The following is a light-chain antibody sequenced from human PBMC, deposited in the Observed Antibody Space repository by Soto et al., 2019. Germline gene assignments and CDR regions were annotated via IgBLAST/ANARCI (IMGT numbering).Light chain of an antibody. J-gene: IGKJ4*01. CDR1: QSIRSN. V-gene: IGKV3-15*01. CDR2: GAS. Sequence: EIVMTQSPATLSVSPGERATLSCRADQSIRSNLAWYQQKPGQAPRVLIYGASTRATGIPDRFSGSGSGTEFTLTISSLQSEDFAVYYCQHYNNWPPSTFGGGTKVEIK. CDR3: QHYNNWPPST.